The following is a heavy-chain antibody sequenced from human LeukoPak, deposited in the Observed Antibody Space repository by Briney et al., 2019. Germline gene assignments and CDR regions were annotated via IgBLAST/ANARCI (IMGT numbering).Heavy chain of an antibody. Sequence: GRSLRLSCAASGFTFSSYVMHWVRQAPGKGLEWVTVISYDATNENYADSVKGRFTISRDNSKNTLYLQMNSLRPEDTAVYYCARDPRSSGYFFDYWGQGTLVTVSS. V-gene: IGHV3-30*04. CDR1: GFTFSSYV. CDR3: ARDPRSSGYFFDY. D-gene: IGHD3-22*01. J-gene: IGHJ4*02. CDR2: ISYDATNE.